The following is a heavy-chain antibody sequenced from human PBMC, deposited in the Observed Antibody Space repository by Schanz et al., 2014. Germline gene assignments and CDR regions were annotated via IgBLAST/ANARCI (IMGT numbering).Heavy chain of an antibody. V-gene: IGHV1-18*04. J-gene: IGHJ4*02. D-gene: IGHD1-26*01. CDR3: ARDRDQWDGNYLDY. CDR1: GYMFDTYG. Sequence: QVRLVQSGAEAREPGASVKVSCKATGYMFDTYGFAWVRQAPGQGLEWMGRINPNSGGTNYAQKFQGRVTITADKSTSTAYMELSSLTSDDSAVYYCARDRDQWDGNYLDYWGQGTLVTVSS. CDR2: INPNSGGT.